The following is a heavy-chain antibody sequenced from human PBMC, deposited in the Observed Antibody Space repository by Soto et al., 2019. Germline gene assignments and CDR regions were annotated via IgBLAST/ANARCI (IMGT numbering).Heavy chain of an antibody. J-gene: IGHJ5*02. CDR1: GGSISSSSYY. CDR2: IYYSGST. V-gene: IGHV4-39*01. Sequence: KSSETLSLTCIVSGGSISSSSYYWGWIRQPPGKGLGWIGSIYYSGSTYYNPSLKSRVTISVDTSKNQFSLKLSSVTAADTAVFYCERHRARNWFDPWGQGTLVTVSS. CDR3: ERHRARNWFDP. D-gene: IGHD6-6*01.